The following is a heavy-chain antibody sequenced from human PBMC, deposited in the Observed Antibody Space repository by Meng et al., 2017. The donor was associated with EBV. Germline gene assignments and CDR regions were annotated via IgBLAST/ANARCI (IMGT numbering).Heavy chain of an antibody. CDR2: IGGSGGII. D-gene: IGHD2-15*01. Sequence: GLLLESGGALVQPGGSLRLSCTVSGFSFNTYGVAWVRQAPGKGPEWVAGIGGSGGIINYADSVKGRFTISTDKSKNTLFLQMNSLRVEDTAIYYCAKSRGWDLLAWLDSWGHGTLVTVSS. V-gene: IGHV3-23*01. CDR1: GFSFNTYG. J-gene: IGHJ5*01. CDR3: AKSRGWDLLAWLDS.